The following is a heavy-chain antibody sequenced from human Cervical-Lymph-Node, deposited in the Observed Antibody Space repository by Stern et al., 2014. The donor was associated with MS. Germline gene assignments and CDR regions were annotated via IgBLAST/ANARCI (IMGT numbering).Heavy chain of an antibody. CDR2: INPKTGGT. CDR3: AREIHPAIAFDI. CDR1: GYTFTDYY. D-gene: IGHD2-2*01. Sequence: VQLVQSGAEMKRPGTSMKVSCKASGYTFTDYYIPWVRQAPGQGLQWMGRINPKTGGTNYTEALQGRVTMARDTSSSTGYMVLSSLRSDDTAVYYCAREIHPAIAFDIWGQGTVVTVSS. J-gene: IGHJ3*02. V-gene: IGHV1-2*06.